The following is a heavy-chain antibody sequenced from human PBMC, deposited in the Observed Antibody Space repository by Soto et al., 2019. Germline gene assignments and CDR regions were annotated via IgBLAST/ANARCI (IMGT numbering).Heavy chain of an antibody. CDR3: ARGVSIAAAASDY. CDR1: GYTFTGYY. CDR2: INPNSGGT. D-gene: IGHD6-13*01. V-gene: IGHV1-2*02. J-gene: IGHJ4*02. Sequence: ASVKVSCKASGYTFTGYYMHWVRQAPGQGLEWMGWINPNSGGTNYAQKFQGRVTMTRDTSISTAYMELSRLRSDDTAVYYCARGVSIAAAASDYWGQGTLVTVSS.